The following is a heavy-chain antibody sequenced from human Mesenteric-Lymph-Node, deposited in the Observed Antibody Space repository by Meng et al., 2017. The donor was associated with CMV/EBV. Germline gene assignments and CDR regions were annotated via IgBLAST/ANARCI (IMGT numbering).Heavy chain of an antibody. D-gene: IGHD2-2*01. CDR2: IYYSGST. CDR1: GGSISSGGYY. Sequence: GGSISSGGYYWSWIRQHPGKGLEWIGYIYYSGSTYYSPSLKSRVTISVDTSKNQFSLKLSSVTAADTAVYYCARDCSSTSCSDAFDIWGQGTMVTVSS. J-gene: IGHJ3*02. CDR3: ARDCSSTSCSDAFDI. V-gene: IGHV4-31*02.